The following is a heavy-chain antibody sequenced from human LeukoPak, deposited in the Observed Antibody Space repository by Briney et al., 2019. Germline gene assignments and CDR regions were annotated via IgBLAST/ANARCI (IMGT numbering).Heavy chain of an antibody. J-gene: IGHJ5*02. D-gene: IGHD1-26*01. CDR3: TKRQGPTSGSYDYFDP. Sequence: GXIXXXPGKGLXWIGSIYYSGSTYYNPSLKSRVTISVDTSKNQFSLRLSSVTAADTAVYYCTKRQGPTSGSYDYFDPWGQGTLVTVSS. V-gene: IGHV4-39*07. CDR2: IYYSGST.